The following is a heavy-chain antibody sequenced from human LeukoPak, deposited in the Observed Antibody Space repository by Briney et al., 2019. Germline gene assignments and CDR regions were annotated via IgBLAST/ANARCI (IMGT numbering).Heavy chain of an antibody. CDR1: GFTFSSYE. J-gene: IGHJ4*01. D-gene: IGHD1-26*01. CDR3: AKDYTKGVGATDY. Sequence: PGGSLRLSCAASGFTFSSYEMNWVRQAPGKGLEWVSYISSSGSPIYYADSVKGRFTISRDNSKNTLYLQMNSLSAEDTAVYYCAKDYTKGVGATDYWGHGTLVTVSS. CDR2: ISSSGSPI. V-gene: IGHV3-48*03.